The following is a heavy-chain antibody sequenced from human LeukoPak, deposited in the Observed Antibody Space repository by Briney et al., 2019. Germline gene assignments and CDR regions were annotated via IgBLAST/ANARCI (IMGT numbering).Heavy chain of an antibody. CDR2: ISYDGSYT. V-gene: IGHV3-30*04. Sequence: GGSLRLSCVDSGLSFNTYAMHWVCQAPGKGLEWVAAISYDGSYTYYRDSVRGRFTISRDNSKNTMYLQMNSLRAEDTAMYYCARALDVWGKGTTVTVSS. J-gene: IGHJ6*04. CDR1: GLSFNTYA. CDR3: ARALDV.